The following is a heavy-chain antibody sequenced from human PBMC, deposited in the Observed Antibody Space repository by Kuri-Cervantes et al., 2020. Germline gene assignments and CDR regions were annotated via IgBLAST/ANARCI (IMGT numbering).Heavy chain of an antibody. J-gene: IGHJ5*02. V-gene: IGHV1-18*01. CDR1: GYTFTHYG. D-gene: IGHD3-16*01. Sequence: ASVKVSLKATGYTFTHYGITWVRQAPGKELEWMGWISADNENTIYAQKFQGRVTMTTDTTTKTGYIAPRGLKADDTAVYYWSAVDGGIGGWFDPWGQGTLVTVSS. CDR2: ISADNENT. CDR3: SAVDGGIGGWFDP.